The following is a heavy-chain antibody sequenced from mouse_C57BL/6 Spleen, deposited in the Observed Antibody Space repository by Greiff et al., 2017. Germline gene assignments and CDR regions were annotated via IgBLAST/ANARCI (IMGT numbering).Heavy chain of an antibody. D-gene: IGHD2-5*01. J-gene: IGHJ3*01. Sequence: EVKLMESGGGLVQPGGSMKLSCAASGFTFSDAWMYWVRQSPEKGLEWVAEIRNKANNHATYYAESVRGRFTISRDDSKSSVYLQMNSLRAEDTGIYYCTSYSNIAWFAYWGQGTLVTVSA. V-gene: IGHV6-6*01. CDR2: IRNKANNHAT. CDR1: GFTFSDAW. CDR3: TSYSNIAWFAY.